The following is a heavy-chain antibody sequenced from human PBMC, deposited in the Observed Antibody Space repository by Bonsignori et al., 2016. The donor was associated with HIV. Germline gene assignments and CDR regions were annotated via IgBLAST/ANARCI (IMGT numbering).Heavy chain of an antibody. Sequence: GESLKISCQGSGDSFSNYWIVWVRQKPGKGLEWMGIIFPGDSETRYSSSFQGQVTISVDKSIKTVFVQWSSLNTSDTAMFYCAGARFIMILEVKSFWTPFDVWGQGTMVTVSS. V-gene: IGHV5-51*01. CDR2: IFPGDSET. CDR3: AGARFIMILEVKSFWTPFDV. CDR1: GDSFSNYW. D-gene: IGHD3-16*01. J-gene: IGHJ3*01.